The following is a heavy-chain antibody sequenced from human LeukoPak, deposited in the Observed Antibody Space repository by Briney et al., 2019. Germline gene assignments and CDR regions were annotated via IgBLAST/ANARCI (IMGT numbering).Heavy chain of an antibody. CDR2: ISGSSSTI. Sequence: GGSLRLSCAASGFTFSSYSMNWVRQAPGKGLEWVSYISGSSSTIYYADSVKGRFTISRDNAKNSLYLQMNSLRAEDTAVYYCARADGGYKWFDPWGQGTLVTVSS. J-gene: IGHJ5*02. CDR1: GFTFSSYS. V-gene: IGHV3-48*01. D-gene: IGHD2-15*01. CDR3: ARADGGYKWFDP.